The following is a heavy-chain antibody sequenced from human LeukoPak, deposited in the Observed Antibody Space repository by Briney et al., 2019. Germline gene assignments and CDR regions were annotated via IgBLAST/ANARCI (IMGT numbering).Heavy chain of an antibody. V-gene: IGHV4-4*07. CDR2: IYTSGST. CDR1: GGSISSYY. D-gene: IGHD6-13*01. CDR3: ARGYSSSWYGAVWFDP. Sequence: SETLSLTCTVSGGSISSYYWSWIRQPAGKGLEWIGRIYTSGSTNYNPSLKSRVTMSVDTSKNQFSLKLSSVTAADTAVYYCARGYSSSWYGAVWFDPWGQGTLVTVSS. J-gene: IGHJ5*02.